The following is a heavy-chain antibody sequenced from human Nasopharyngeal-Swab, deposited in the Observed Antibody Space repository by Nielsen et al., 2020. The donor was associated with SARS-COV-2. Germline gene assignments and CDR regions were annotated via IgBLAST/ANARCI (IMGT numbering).Heavy chain of an antibody. CDR3: ARGPDRNYDFWSGYYTPSSYYYYYMDL. Sequence: WIRQPPGKGMEWIGYIYYSGSTNYNPSLKSRVTISVDTSKNQFSLKLSSVTAADTAVYYCARGPDRNYDFWSGYYTPSSYYYYYMDLWGRGTTVTVSS. J-gene: IGHJ6*03. V-gene: IGHV4-59*01. CDR2: IYYSGST. D-gene: IGHD3-3*01.